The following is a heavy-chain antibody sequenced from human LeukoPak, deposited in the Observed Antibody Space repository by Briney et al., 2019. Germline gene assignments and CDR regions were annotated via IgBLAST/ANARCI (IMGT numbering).Heavy chain of an antibody. CDR2: INTNTGNP. Sequence: ASVKVSCKASGYTFTSYAMNWVRQAPGQGLEWMGWINTNTGNPTYAQGFTGRFVFSLDTSVSTAYLQISGLKAEDTAVYYRASQWLSNAFDIWGQGTMVTVSS. D-gene: IGHD3-22*01. V-gene: IGHV7-4-1*02. CDR1: GYTFTSYA. J-gene: IGHJ3*02. CDR3: ASQWLSNAFDI.